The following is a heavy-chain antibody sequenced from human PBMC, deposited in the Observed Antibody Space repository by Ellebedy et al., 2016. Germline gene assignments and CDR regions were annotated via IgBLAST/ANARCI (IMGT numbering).Heavy chain of an antibody. CDR3: ARDRYSGSSLPDY. D-gene: IGHD1-26*01. CDR2: ITSSGDNI. J-gene: IGHJ4*02. Sequence: GGSLRLSXTASGLNFNTFFMGWVRQAPGKGLEWVSSITSSGDNIYYADSVKGRFTISRDNSKNTLYLQMNSLRAEDTAVYYCARDRYSGSSLPDYWGQGTLVTVSS. V-gene: IGHV3-23*01. CDR1: GLNFNTFF.